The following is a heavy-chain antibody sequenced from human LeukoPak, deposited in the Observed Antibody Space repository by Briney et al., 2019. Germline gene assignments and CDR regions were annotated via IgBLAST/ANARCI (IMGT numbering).Heavy chain of an antibody. Sequence: PGGSLRLSCAASGFTFSSYSMNWVRQSPGKGLEWVSSISSSSSYIYYADSVKGRFTISRDNAKNSLYLQMNSLRAEDTAVYYCARGIPIAARRRRDYYYYMDVWGKGTTVTVSS. CDR2: ISSSSSYI. D-gene: IGHD6-6*01. V-gene: IGHV3-21*01. J-gene: IGHJ6*03. CDR3: ARGIPIAARRRRDYYYYMDV. CDR1: GFTFSSYS.